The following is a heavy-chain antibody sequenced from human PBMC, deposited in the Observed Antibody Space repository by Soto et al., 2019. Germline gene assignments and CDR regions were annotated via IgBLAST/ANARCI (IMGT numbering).Heavy chain of an antibody. CDR3: AREEGYSYGYNYYYYGMDV. Sequence: ASVKVSCKASGGTFSSYAISWVRQAPGQGLEWMGGIIPIFGTANYAQKFQGRVTITADESTSTAYMELSSLRSEDTAVYYCAREEGYSYGYNYYYYGMDVWGQGTTVTVS. CDR1: GGTFSSYA. CDR2: IIPIFGTA. J-gene: IGHJ6*02. D-gene: IGHD5-18*01. V-gene: IGHV1-69*13.